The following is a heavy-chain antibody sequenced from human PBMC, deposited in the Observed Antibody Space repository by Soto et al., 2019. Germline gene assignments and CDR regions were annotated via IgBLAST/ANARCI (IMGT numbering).Heavy chain of an antibody. CDR1: GGSLSGYY. V-gene: IGHV4-59*08. Sequence: SETLSLTCVVSGGSLSGYYWSWIRQPPGKGLEWIGYIYYSGSTNYNPSLKSRVTISVDTSKNQFSLKLSSVTAADTAVYYCARPGDSSGYYPFDYWGQGTLVTVSS. CDR3: ARPGDSSGYYPFDY. CDR2: IYYSGST. D-gene: IGHD3-22*01. J-gene: IGHJ4*02.